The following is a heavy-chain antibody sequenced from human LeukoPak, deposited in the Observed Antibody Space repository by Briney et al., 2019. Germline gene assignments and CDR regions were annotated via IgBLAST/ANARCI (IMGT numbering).Heavy chain of an antibody. D-gene: IGHD3-9*01. CDR2: ISYDGSNK. CDR1: GFTFSNYG. J-gene: IGHJ4*02. V-gene: IGHV3-30*18. Sequence: GGSLRLSCAASGFTFSNYGMHWVRQAPGKGLEWVALISYDGSNKYFADSVKGRFTISRDNSKNTLYLQMHSLRAEDTAVYYCAKVQGAKKSRLRYFDWLLDYWGQGTLVTVSS. CDR3: AKVQGAKKSRLRYFDWLLDY.